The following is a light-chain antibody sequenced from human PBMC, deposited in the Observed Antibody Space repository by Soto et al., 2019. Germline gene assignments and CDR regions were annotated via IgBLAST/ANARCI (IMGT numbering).Light chain of an antibody. J-gene: IGKJ1*01. CDR3: KQSYSTPRT. V-gene: IGKV1-39*01. CDR2: AAS. CDR1: QAIRTA. Sequence: IQLTQSPSSLYASVGDMVTITCRASQAIRTALGWYQQKPGKVPKLLIYAASSLQSGVPSRFSGSGSGTDFTLTISSLQPEDFATYYCKQSYSTPRTFGQGTKVDIK.